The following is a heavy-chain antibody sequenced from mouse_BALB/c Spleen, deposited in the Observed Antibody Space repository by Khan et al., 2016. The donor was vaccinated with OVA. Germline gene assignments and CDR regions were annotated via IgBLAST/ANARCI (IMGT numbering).Heavy chain of an antibody. Sequence: VQLKESGTVLARPGASVKMSCKASGYSFTSYWMHWVKQRPGQGLEWIGTIYPGISDTRYNQKFTVKAKLTAVTSANTAYLEFSSLTNEDSAVYFCTRSYDSYYFDYWGQGATLTVSS. CDR2: IYPGISDT. V-gene: IGHV1-5*01. J-gene: IGHJ2*01. D-gene: IGHD2-4*01. CDR1: GYSFTSYW. CDR3: TRSYDSYYFDY.